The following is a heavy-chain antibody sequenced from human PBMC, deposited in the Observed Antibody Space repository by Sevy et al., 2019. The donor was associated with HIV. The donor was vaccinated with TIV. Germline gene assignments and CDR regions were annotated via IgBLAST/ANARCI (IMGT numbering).Heavy chain of an antibody. CDR1: GYTFTSYG. CDR2: ISAYNGNT. V-gene: IGHV1-18*01. J-gene: IGHJ4*02. Sequence: ASVKVSCKASGYTFTSYGISWVRQAPGQGLEWMGWISAYNGNTNYAQKLQGRVTMTTDTSTSTAYMELRSLRSDDTAVFYRARDRGFGYDSSGYFDYFDYWAREPWSPSPQ. CDR3: ARDRGFGYDSSGYFDYFDY. D-gene: IGHD3-22*01.